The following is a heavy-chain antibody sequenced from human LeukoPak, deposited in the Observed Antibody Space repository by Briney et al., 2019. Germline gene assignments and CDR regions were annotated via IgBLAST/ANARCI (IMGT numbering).Heavy chain of an antibody. CDR1: GYTFTSYG. V-gene: IGHV1-18*01. D-gene: IGHD3-22*01. J-gene: IGHJ6*02. Sequence: GASVKVSCKASGYTFTSYGISWVRRAPGQGLEWMGWISAYNGNTNYAQKLQGRVTMTTDTSTSTAYMELRSLRSDDTAVYYCARSWVDYYDSSGYYGDYYYGMDVWGQGTTVTVSS. CDR3: ARSWVDYYDSSGYYGDYYYGMDV. CDR2: ISAYNGNT.